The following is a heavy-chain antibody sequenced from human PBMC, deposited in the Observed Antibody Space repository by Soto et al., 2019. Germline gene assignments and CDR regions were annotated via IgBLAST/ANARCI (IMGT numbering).Heavy chain of an antibody. D-gene: IGHD1-26*01. CDR2: IYYSGTT. J-gene: IGHJ6*02. CDR1: GGSISSSY. V-gene: IGHV4-59*01. CDR3: ARGLSGNLGRYYYGMDV. Sequence: SAILSLTCTVSGGSISSSYWSWIRQPPGNGLEWIGYIYYSGTTKYNPSLKTRATISLDTSQNQFSLKLISVTAADTAVYYCARGLSGNLGRYYYGMDVWGLGTTIT.